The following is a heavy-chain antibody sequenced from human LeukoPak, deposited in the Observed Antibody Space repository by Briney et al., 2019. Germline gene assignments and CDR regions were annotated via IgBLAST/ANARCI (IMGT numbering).Heavy chain of an antibody. CDR3: ALTVVVAATDAFDI. J-gene: IGHJ3*02. Sequence: ASVKVSCKASGYTFTSYGISWVRQAPGQGLEWMGWISAYNGNTNYAQKLQSRVTMTTDTSTSTAYMELRSLRSDDTAVYYCALTVVVAATDAFDIWGQGTMVTVSS. V-gene: IGHV1-18*01. CDR1: GYTFTSYG. D-gene: IGHD2-15*01. CDR2: ISAYNGNT.